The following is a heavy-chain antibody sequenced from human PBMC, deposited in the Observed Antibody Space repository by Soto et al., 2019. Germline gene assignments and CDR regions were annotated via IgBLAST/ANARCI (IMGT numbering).Heavy chain of an antibody. Sequence: PSETLSLTCAVYGGSFSGYYWSWIRQPPGKGLEWIGEVNRSGSTNYNPSLKSRVTISVDTSKNQVSLKLSSVTAADTAVYYCGRGKLSDYVWGSYRYHFDYWGQGTVVTVSS. V-gene: IGHV4-34*01. J-gene: IGHJ4*02. CDR3: GRGKLSDYVWGSYRYHFDY. CDR2: VNRSGST. D-gene: IGHD3-16*02. CDR1: GGSFSGYY.